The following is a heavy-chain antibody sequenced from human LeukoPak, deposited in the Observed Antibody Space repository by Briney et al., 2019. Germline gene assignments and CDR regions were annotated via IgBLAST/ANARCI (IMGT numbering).Heavy chain of an antibody. D-gene: IGHD5-18*01. CDR1: GGSFSGYY. CDR3: ASQGDTAMVIDY. Sequence: TSETLSLTCAVCGGSFSGYYWSWIRQPPGKGLEWIGEINHSGSTNYNPSLKSRVTISVDTSKNQFSLKLSSVTAADTAAYYCASQGDTAMVIDYWGQGTLVTVSS. V-gene: IGHV4-34*01. CDR2: INHSGST. J-gene: IGHJ4*02.